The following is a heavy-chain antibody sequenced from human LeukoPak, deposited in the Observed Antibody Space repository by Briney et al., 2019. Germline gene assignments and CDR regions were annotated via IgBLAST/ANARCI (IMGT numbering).Heavy chain of an antibody. CDR1: GYTFTGYY. CDR2: INPKRGVT. D-gene: IGHD4-17*01. J-gene: IGHJ3*01. Sequence: ASVKVSCKASGYTFTGYYMHWVRQAPGQGLEWMGWINPKRGVTTYAQKFQGRVTMTRDTSITTAYMELTRLRSDDTTIYYCARERNYGDYGNAFDVWGQGTKVTVSS. V-gene: IGHV1-2*02. CDR3: ARERNYGDYGNAFDV.